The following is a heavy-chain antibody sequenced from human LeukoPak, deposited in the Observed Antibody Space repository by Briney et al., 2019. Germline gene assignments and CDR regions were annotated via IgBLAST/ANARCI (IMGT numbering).Heavy chain of an antibody. D-gene: IGHD2-2*01. CDR1: VFTFSIYW. Sequence: GGSLRLSCAASVFTFSIYWMSWVRPAPGTGLEWVGNIKQDGRETYFVDSVKGRFTTSRDNAKNSLYLQMNNLRAEDTAVYYCARDAMSRTADYWGQGTLVTVSS. J-gene: IGHJ4*02. CDR2: IKQDGRET. CDR3: ARDAMSRTADY. V-gene: IGHV3-7*01.